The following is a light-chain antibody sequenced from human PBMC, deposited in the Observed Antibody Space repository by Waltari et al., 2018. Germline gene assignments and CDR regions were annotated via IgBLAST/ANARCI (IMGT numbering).Light chain of an antibody. CDR2: GAS. V-gene: IGKV3D-15*03. J-gene: IGKJ1*01. CDR3: QQYNNWPSWT. Sequence: EIVMTQSPATLSVSPGERATLSCRASQSVSSNLAWYQQKPGQAPRLLIYGASIRATGIPARFSGSGSGTEFTLTISILQSEDFAVYYCQQYNNWPSWTFGQGTKVEIK. CDR1: QSVSSN.